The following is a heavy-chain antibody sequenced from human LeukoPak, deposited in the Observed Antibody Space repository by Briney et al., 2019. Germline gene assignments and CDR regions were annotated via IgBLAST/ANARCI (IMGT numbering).Heavy chain of an antibody. CDR1: GGTISSSSYY. Sequence: ASEPLSLTCTVSGGTISSSSYYWGRVRQPPGKGLEWIGSVFSSGSTYYNPSLKSPVTISVDPSKNHFSLKLSSVTATDTSMYDCARLHWGAYSSFDPWGQGTLVTVSS. D-gene: IGHD3-16*01. CDR3: ARLHWGAYSSFDP. J-gene: IGHJ5*02. CDR2: VFSSGST. V-gene: IGHV4-39*01.